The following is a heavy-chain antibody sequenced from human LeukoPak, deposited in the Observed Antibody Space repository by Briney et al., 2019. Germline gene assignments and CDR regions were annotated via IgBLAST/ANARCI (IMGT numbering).Heavy chain of an antibody. Sequence: GGSLRLSCSASGFTVYSNYMNWVRQAPGKGLEWVSVIYSGGSTYYAHSVKGRFTISRDNSKNTLYLQMNSLRAEDTAVYYCASGHGNSWESLWYWGQGTLVTVSS. CDR2: IYSGGST. V-gene: IGHV3-66*02. D-gene: IGHD6-13*01. CDR1: GFTVYSNY. J-gene: IGHJ4*02. CDR3: ASGHGNSWESLWY.